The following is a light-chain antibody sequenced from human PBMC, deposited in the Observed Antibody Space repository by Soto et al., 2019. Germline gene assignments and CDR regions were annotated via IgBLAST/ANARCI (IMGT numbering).Light chain of an antibody. Sequence: EIVLTQSPGTLSLSPGEGATLSCRASENVYINSLPWYQQKPGQPPRLLIYGAATRDSAVPDRFSGSGSGADFTLTITGLEPEEFAVYYCHQDDTSPLTFGPGTRVDL. CDR1: ENVYINS. CDR2: GAA. J-gene: IGKJ3*01. V-gene: IGKV3-20*01. CDR3: HQDDTSPLT.